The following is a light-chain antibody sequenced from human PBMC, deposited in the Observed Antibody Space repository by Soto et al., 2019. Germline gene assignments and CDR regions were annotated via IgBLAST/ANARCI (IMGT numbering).Light chain of an antibody. Sequence: EIQMTQSPYSVSASVGDRFTITCRASQGSSNYLAWYQQKPGKVPKLLIYAASTLQSGVPSRFSGSGSGTDFTLTISSLQPEDVATYYCQKYNIAPLTFGGGSKVDI. CDR2: AAS. CDR3: QKYNIAPLT. CDR1: QGSSNY. J-gene: IGKJ4*01. V-gene: IGKV1-27*01.